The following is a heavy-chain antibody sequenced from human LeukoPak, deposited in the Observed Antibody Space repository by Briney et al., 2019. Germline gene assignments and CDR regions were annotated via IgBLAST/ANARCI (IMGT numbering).Heavy chain of an antibody. CDR3: ARGWGNYYGSGSYFDY. CDR1: GGTFSSYA. J-gene: IGHJ4*02. V-gene: IGHV1-69*13. CDR2: IIPIFGTA. D-gene: IGHD3-10*01. Sequence: SVKVSCKASGGTFSSYAISWVRQAPGQGLEWMGGIIPIFGTANYAQKFQGRVTITADESTGTAYMELSSLRSEDTAVYYCARGWGNYYGSGSYFDYWGQGTLVTVSS.